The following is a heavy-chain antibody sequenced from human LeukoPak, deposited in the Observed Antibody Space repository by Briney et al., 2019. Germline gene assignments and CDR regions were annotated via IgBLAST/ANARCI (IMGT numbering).Heavy chain of an antibody. J-gene: IGHJ4*02. CDR3: ARGLGGTGARYFDY. D-gene: IGHD3/OR15-3a*01. Sequence: GGSLRLSCAASGFTFRSYGIHWVRQAPGKGLEWVGRIRNKANSHTTEYAASVKGRFTISRDDSKNSLYLQMNSLKTDDTAVYYCARGLGGTGARYFDYWGQGTLVTVSS. CDR2: IRNKANSHTT. V-gene: IGHV3-72*01. CDR1: GFTFRSYG.